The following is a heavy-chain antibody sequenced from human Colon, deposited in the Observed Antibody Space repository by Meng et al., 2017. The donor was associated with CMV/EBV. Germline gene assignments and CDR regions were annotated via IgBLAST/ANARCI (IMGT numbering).Heavy chain of an antibody. D-gene: IGHD1-14*01. CDR2: INHDGSYI. J-gene: IGHJ5*02. Sequence: GESLKISCATSGFTFSSYSLNWARQAPGKGLVWVSRINHDGSYIIYADSVKGRFTISRDNAKNTLYLQMDTLRAEDTAVYYCVRENGPDASRGNRFDPWGQGTLVTVSS. CDR1: GFTFSSYS. V-gene: IGHV3-74*01. CDR3: VRENGPDASRGNRFDP.